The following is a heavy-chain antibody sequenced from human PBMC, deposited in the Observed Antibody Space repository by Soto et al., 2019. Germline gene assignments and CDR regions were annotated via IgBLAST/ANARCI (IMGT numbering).Heavy chain of an antibody. CDR2: ISDDGSNI. Sequence: QVQLVESGGGVVQPGGSLGPSGAAYGFTFIRYPLPWVAQAPAKGLEWVAGISDDGSNIQYADSVKGRLTVSRDDSKSTLYLQMNNLGTEDTAEYFCAREEPHPAPLVFWGQGTLVTVSS. CDR1: GFTFIRYP. CDR3: AREEPHPAPLVF. J-gene: IGHJ4*02. V-gene: IGHV3-30-3*01.